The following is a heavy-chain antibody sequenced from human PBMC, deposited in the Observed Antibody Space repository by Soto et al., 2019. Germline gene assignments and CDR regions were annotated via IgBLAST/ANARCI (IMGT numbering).Heavy chain of an antibody. D-gene: IGHD3-3*01. CDR1: GVSISNNYW. V-gene: IGHV4-4*02. Sequence: SETLSLTCDVSGVSISNNYWWTWVRQPPGRGLEWIGEIFHSGSTNYNPPPKNRVHMSVDNFNNRFSLMLRSVTAADTAVYYCARGDFWSGSDYWGQGILVTVSS. CDR3: ARGDFWSGSDY. J-gene: IGHJ4*02. CDR2: IFHSGST.